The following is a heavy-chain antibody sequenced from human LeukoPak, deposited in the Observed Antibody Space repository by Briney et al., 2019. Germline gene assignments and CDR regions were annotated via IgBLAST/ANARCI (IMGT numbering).Heavy chain of an antibody. J-gene: IGHJ4*02. CDR2: ISYHATNK. CDR3: ARHIGTYYLDY. CDR1: GFTFSNFW. Sequence: GGSLRPSCAASGFTFSNFWMAWVRQAPGKGLEWVALISYHATNKYYADSVKGRFTVSRDNSKNTLYLQMNSLRAEDTGVYYCARHIGTYYLDYGGQGTLVTVSS. V-gene: IGHV3-30-3*01. D-gene: IGHD2-21*01.